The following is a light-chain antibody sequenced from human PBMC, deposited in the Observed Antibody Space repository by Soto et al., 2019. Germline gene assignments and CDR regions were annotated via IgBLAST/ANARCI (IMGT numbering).Light chain of an antibody. CDR3: SSYTSSSTLVV. CDR1: SSDVGAYNS. Sequence: QSVLTQPASVSGSPGQSITISCTGTSSDVGAYNSVSWYQHHPGKAPKLMIYEVSNRPSGVSNRFSGSKSGNTASLTISGLQAEDEADYYCSSYTSSSTLVVFGGGTQLTVL. J-gene: IGLJ2*01. V-gene: IGLV2-14*01. CDR2: EVS.